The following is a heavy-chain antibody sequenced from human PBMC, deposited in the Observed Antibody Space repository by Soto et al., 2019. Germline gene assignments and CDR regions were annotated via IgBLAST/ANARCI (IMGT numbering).Heavy chain of an antibody. CDR1: GFSISRSA. CDR3: ARDLQAGTDNVNWFDP. Sequence: QVQLVESGGGVVQPGRSLRLSCAASGFSISRSAMHWVRQAPGKGLEWVAVIAYDGSNRWYADSAKGRFTISRDNSKNTVYLQMSSLRGEDAAVYYCARDLQAGTDNVNWFDPWGQGTLVTVSS. V-gene: IGHV3-30*04. D-gene: IGHD1-1*01. CDR2: IAYDGSNR. J-gene: IGHJ5*02.